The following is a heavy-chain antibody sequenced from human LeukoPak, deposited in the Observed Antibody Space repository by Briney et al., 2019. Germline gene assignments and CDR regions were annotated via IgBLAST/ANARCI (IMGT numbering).Heavy chain of an antibody. D-gene: IGHD3-22*01. CDR1: GGSISSGGYS. J-gene: IGHJ4*02. Sequence: SETLSLTCAVSGGSISSGGYSWSWIRQPPGKGLEWTGYIYYSGSTYYNPSLKSRVTISVDTSKNQFSLKLSSVTAADTAVYYCARDNYYYDSSGYPDYWGQGTLVTVSS. V-gene: IGHV4-30-4*07. CDR2: IYYSGST. CDR3: ARDNYYYDSSGYPDY.